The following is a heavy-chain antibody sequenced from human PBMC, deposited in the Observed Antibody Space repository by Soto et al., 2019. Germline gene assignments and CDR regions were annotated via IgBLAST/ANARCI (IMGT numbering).Heavy chain of an antibody. D-gene: IGHD3-10*01. CDR2: SRNKANSYTT. J-gene: IGHJ4*02. Sequence: ELQLVESGGGLVQPGGSLRLSCTASGFSLSDHYVDWVRQAPGKGLEWVGRSRNKANSYTTEYAASVRGRFTISRDDSRNKLYLQMHSLKTEDTAVYYCSGDFTASGTYAVDYWGQGTLVTVSS. CDR3: SGDFTASGTYAVDY. CDR1: GFSLSDHY. V-gene: IGHV3-72*01.